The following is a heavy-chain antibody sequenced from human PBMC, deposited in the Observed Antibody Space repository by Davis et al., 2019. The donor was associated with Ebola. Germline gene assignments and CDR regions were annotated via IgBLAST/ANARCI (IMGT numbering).Heavy chain of an antibody. CDR3: AKELGTSFFYGMDV. Sequence: GESLKISCAASGFTFSSYAMSWVRQAPGKGLEWVSAISGSGGSTYYADSVKGRFTISRDNSKNTLYLQMNSLRAEDTAVYYCAKELGTSFFYGMDVWGQGTTVTVSS. V-gene: IGHV3-23*01. CDR2: ISGSGGST. CDR1: GFTFSSYA. J-gene: IGHJ6*02. D-gene: IGHD2-2*01.